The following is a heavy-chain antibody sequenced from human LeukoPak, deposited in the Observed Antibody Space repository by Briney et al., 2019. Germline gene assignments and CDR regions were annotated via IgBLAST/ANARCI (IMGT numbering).Heavy chain of an antibody. CDR2: MYHGENA. V-gene: IGHV4/OR15-8*02. D-gene: IGHD1-26*01. J-gene: IGHJ3*02. Sequence: GSLRLSCVASGFTFSSYWMTWIRQPPGKGLEWIGSMYHGENANYNLSLKSRVTISVDTSKNEFSLKVTSVTAADTAVYYCARESGSYSFDIWGQGTMVTVSS. CDR3: ARESGSYSFDI. CDR1: GFTFSSYW.